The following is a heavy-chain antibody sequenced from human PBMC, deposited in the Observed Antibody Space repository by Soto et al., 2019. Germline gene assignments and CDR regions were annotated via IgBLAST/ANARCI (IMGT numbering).Heavy chain of an antibody. CDR1: GYTFTNYD. CDR3: ARGIRIAARHPYRYYFDS. D-gene: IGHD6-6*01. J-gene: IGHJ4*02. CDR2: MNPNSGNT. V-gene: IGHV1-8*01. Sequence: ASVKVSCKAFGYTFTNYDINWVRQATGQGLKWMGWMNPNSGNTGYTQKFQGRVTLTRNTSISTAYMELTSLRSEDTAVYYCARGIRIAARHPYRYYFDSWGQGTLVTVS.